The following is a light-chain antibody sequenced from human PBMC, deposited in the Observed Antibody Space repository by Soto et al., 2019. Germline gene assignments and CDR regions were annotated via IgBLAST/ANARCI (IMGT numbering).Light chain of an antibody. CDR2: DVS. CDR3: SSYTISSTYV. V-gene: IGLV2-14*01. J-gene: IGLJ1*01. Sequence: QSALTQPASVSGSPGQSIAISRTGTSSDVGSYTYVSWYQQHPGKAPKLMIFDVSNRPSGVSDRFSGSKSGNTASLTISGLQADDEADYYCSSYTISSTYVFGTGTQLTVL. CDR1: SSDVGSYTY.